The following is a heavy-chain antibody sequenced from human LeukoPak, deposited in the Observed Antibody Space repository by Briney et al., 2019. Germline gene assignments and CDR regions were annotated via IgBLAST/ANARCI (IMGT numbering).Heavy chain of an antibody. D-gene: IGHD5-12*01. CDR2: INPNSGGT. V-gene: IGHV1-2*02. CDR3: ARERWLRAVYYYYGMDV. Sequence: ASVKVSYKASGYTFTGYYMHWVRQAPGQGLEWMGWINPNSGGTNYAQKFQGRVTVTRDTSISTAYMELSRLRSDDTAVYYCARERWLRAVYYYYGMDVWGQGTTVTVSS. J-gene: IGHJ6*02. CDR1: GYTFTGYY.